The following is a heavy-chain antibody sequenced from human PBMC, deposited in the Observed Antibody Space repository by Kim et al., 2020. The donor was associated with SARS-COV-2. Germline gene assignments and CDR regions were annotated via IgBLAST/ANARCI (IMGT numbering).Heavy chain of an antibody. J-gene: IGHJ4*02. CDR3: ARDLVDHYYGSGSYYFFDY. D-gene: IGHD3-10*01. CDR1: GGSFSGYY. Sequence: SETLSLTCAVYGGSFSGYYWSWIRQPPGKGLEWIGEINHSGSTNYNPSLKSRVTISVDTSKNQFSLKLSSVTAADTAVYYCARDLVDHYYGSGSYYFFDYWGQGTLVTVSS. CDR2: INHSGST. V-gene: IGHV4-34*01.